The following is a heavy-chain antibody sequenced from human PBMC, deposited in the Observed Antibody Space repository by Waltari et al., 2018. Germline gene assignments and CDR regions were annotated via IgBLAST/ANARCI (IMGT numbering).Heavy chain of an antibody. D-gene: IGHD2-15*01. CDR2: TYDRSKWYN. J-gene: IGHJ4*02. CDR1: GDSISSNGVA. V-gene: IGHV6-1*01. Sequence: QVQLQQSGPELVKPSQTLSLTCDISGDSISSNGVAWNWIRQSPSRGLEWLGRTYDRSKWYNDYAVSVKSRITINPDTSKNQFSRQLNSVTPDDTALYYCARGRNSGFDYWGQGTLVTVSS. CDR3: ARGRNSGFDY.